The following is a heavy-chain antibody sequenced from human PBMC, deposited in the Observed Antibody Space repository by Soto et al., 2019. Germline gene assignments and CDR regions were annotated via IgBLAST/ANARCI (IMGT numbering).Heavy chain of an antibody. CDR1: GFTFSSYG. Sequence: GGSLRLSCAASGFTFSSYGMHWVRQAPGKGLEWVAVIWYDGSNKYYADSVKGRFTISRDNSKNTLYLQMNSLRAEDTAVYYCARDLNYYYMDVWGKGTTVTVSS. J-gene: IGHJ6*03. CDR3: ARDLNYYYMDV. V-gene: IGHV3-33*01. CDR2: IWYDGSNK.